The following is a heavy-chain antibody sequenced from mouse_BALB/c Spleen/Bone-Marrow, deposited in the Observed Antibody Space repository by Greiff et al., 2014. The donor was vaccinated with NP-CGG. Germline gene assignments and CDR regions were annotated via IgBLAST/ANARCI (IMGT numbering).Heavy chain of an antibody. CDR3: ARGYYGSSLVY. D-gene: IGHD1-1*01. CDR1: GYTFTSYW. J-gene: IGHJ3*01. V-gene: IGHV1-7*01. Sequence: VQLQQSGAELAKPGASVKMSCKASGYTFTSYWMHWVKQRPGQGLEWIGYINPSTGYTEYNQKFKDKATLTADKSSSTAYMQLSSLTSEDSAVCYCARGYYGSSLVYWGQGTLVTVSA. CDR2: INPSTGYT.